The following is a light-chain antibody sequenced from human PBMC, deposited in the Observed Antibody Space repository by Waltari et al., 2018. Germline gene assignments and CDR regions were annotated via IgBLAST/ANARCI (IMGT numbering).Light chain of an antibody. CDR2: DVS. Sequence: QSALTQPASVSGSPGQSVTIFCAGTSNDVGGYNSVSWYQEHPGQAPRVIIYDVSDRPSGGSDRFSGSKSGNTASLTISGLQAEYEADYYCSSQSSNDVVLFGGGTKLTVL. CDR3: SSQSSNDVVL. J-gene: IGLJ2*01. V-gene: IGLV2-14*01. CDR1: SNDVGGYNS.